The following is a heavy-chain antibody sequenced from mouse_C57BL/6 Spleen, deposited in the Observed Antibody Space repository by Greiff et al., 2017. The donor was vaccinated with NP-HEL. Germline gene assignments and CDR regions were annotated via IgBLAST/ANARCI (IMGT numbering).Heavy chain of an antibody. CDR3: AKARYYDYGAWFAY. CDR2: INPNNGGT. J-gene: IGHJ3*01. CDR1: GYTFTDYN. Sequence: EVQLQQSGPELVKPGASVKMSCKASGYTFTDYNMHWVKQSPGKSLEWIGYINPNNGGTSYKQKFKGKATLTVNKSSSTAYVELRSLTSEDAAVYYCAKARYYDYGAWFAYWGQGTLVTVSA. D-gene: IGHD2-4*01. V-gene: IGHV1-22*01.